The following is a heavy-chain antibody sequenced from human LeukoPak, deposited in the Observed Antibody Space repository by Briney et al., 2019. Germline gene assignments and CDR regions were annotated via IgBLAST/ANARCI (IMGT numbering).Heavy chain of an antibody. CDR1: GGSISSRTSY. D-gene: IGHD3-22*01. Sequence: SETLSLTCTVSGGSISSRTSYWGWIRQPPGKGLEWIGSIYYSESTYYNPSLKSRVTISVDTSKNQFSLKLSSVTAADTAVYYCAGSSAFDAFDIWGQGTMVTVSS. CDR2: IYYSEST. CDR3: AGSSAFDAFDI. J-gene: IGHJ3*02. V-gene: IGHV4-39*01.